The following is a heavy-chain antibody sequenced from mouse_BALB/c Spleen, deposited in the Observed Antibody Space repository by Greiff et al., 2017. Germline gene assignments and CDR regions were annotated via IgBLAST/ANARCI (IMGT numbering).Heavy chain of an antibody. CDR1: GYTFTSYV. CDR3: ATAGAVTTVVDY. V-gene: IGHV1-14*01. D-gene: IGHD1-1*01. CDR2: INPYNDGT. Sequence: VQLQQSGPELVKPGASVKMSCKASGYTFTSYVMHWVKQKPGKGLEWIGYINPYNDGTKYNEKVKGKATLTSDKSSSTAYMELSSLNSEDSAVYYCATAGAVTTVVDYWGQGTTLTVSS. J-gene: IGHJ2*01.